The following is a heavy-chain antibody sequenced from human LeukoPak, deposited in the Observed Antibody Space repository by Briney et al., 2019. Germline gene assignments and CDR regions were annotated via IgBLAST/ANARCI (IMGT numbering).Heavy chain of an antibody. CDR1: GFTFSSYV. J-gene: IGHJ4*02. CDR2: ISGSGGST. D-gene: IGHD3-22*01. V-gene: IGHV3-23*01. CDR3: AKESSSGYFN. Sequence: GESLRLSCAASGFTFSSYVMNWVRQAPGKGLEWVSTISGSGGSTYYADSVKGRFTISRDNSKNTLYLEMNSLRAEDTAIYYCAKESSSGYFNWGQGTLVSVSS.